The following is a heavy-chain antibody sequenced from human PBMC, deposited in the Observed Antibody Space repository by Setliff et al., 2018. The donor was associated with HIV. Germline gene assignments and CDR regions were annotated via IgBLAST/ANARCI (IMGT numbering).Heavy chain of an antibody. V-gene: IGHV1-3*01. Sequence: EASVKVSCKPSGYTFSSSHDLHWVRQVPGQGLEWMGWINLVTGKTAYLQKFQGRVTITRDTSATTASTAYMEMSGLSSEDTAIYYCANGGSGGQFDYWGQGTLVTV. CDR1: GYTFSSSHD. CDR3: ANGGSGGQFDY. D-gene: IGHD3-16*01. J-gene: IGHJ4*02. CDR2: INLVTGKT.